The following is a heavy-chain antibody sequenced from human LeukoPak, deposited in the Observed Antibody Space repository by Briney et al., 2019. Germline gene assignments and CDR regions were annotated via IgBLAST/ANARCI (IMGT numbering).Heavy chain of an antibody. Sequence: GASVKVSRKASGYTFTSYDINWVRQATGQGLEWMGWMNPNSGNTGYAQKFQGRVTMTRNTSISTAYMELSSLRSEDTAVYYCARGLDVFGVVYYYYMDVWGKGTTVTVSS. D-gene: IGHD3-3*01. CDR3: ARGLDVFGVVYYYYMDV. J-gene: IGHJ6*03. V-gene: IGHV1-8*01. CDR1: GYTFTSYD. CDR2: MNPNSGNT.